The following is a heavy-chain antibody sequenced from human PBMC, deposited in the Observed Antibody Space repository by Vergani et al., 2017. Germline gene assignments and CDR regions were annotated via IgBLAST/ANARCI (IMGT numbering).Heavy chain of an antibody. J-gene: IGHJ3*02. CDR3: ALEGQGDAFDI. Sequence: EVQLVESGGGLVQPGGSLRLSCAASGFTFSSYSMNWVRQAPGKGLEWVSYISSSSSTIYYADSVKGRFTISRDNAKNSLYLQMNSLRAEDTAVYYCALEGQGDAFDIWGQGTMVTVSS. CDR1: GFTFSSYS. CDR2: ISSSSSTI. V-gene: IGHV3-48*04.